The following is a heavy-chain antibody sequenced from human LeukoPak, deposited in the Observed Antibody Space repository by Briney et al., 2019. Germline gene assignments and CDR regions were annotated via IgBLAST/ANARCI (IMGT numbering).Heavy chain of an antibody. CDR1: GGSISSSNW. J-gene: IGHJ5*02. CDR3: ARGLYGRCYDSSGYYNWFDP. CDR2: IYHSGST. V-gene: IGHV4-4*02. D-gene: IGHD3-22*01. Sequence: SGTLSLTCAVSGGSISSSNWWSWVRQPPGKGLEWIGEIYHSGSTNYNPSLKSRVTISVDKSKNQFSLKLSSVTAADTAVYYCARGLYGRCYDSSGYYNWFDPWGQGTLVTVSS.